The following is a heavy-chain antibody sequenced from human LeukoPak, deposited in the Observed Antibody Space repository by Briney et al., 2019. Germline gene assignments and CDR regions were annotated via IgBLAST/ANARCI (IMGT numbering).Heavy chain of an antibody. CDR1: GSTFSSYW. J-gene: IGHJ3*02. CDR3: ARVVIVGGTDAFDI. CDR2: INSDGSGT. Sequence: GGSLRLSCAASGSTFSSYWFHWVRQAPGKGLVWVSRINSDGSGTIYADSVKGRFTISRDNAKNTVFLQVNSLRAEDTAVYYCARVVIVGGTDAFDIWGQGTMVTVSS. V-gene: IGHV3-74*01. D-gene: IGHD1-26*01.